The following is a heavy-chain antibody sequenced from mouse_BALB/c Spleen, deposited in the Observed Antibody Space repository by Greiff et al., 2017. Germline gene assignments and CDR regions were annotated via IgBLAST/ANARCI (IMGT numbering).Heavy chain of an antibody. CDR1: GYTFTDYA. D-gene: IGHD2-4*01. CDR3: DYDYSRAWFAY. CDR2: ICPGNGDI. Sequence: QVQLQQSDAELVKPGASVKISCKASGYTFTDYAIHWVKQKPEQGLEWIGYICPGNGDIKYNEKFKGKATLTADKSSSTAYMQLNSLTSEDSAVYFCDYDYSRAWFAYWGQGTLVTVSA. J-gene: IGHJ3*01. V-gene: IGHV1S53*02.